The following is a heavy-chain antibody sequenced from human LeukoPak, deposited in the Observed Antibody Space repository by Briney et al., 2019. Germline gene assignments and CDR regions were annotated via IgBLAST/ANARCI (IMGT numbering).Heavy chain of an antibody. D-gene: IGHD2-15*01. J-gene: IGHJ4*02. CDR2: ISYDGSNK. CDR3: AKDMVAAIDY. V-gene: IGHV3-30-3*01. Sequence: GRSLRLSCAASGFTFSTYSMHCVRQAPGKGLEWVAVISYDGSNKYYADSVKGRFTISRDNSKNTLYLQMNSLRAEDTAVYYCAKDMVAAIDYWGQGTLVTVSS. CDR1: GFTFSTYS.